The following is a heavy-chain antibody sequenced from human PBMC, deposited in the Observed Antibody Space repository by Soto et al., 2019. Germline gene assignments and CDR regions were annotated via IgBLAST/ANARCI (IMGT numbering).Heavy chain of an antibody. V-gene: IGHV4-30-2*01. CDR3: ARDMSGCSSSDCYLSGWFDP. CDR2: IYQSGST. J-gene: IGHJ5*02. D-gene: IGHD2-21*02. Sequence: SETLSLTCTVSGAPITSGAYSWSWIRQPPGKGLEWIGFIYQSGSTHYNPSLKSRVTISVDRSKNHFSLQLTSLTAADTAVYYCARDMSGCSSSDCYLSGWFDPRGPRTPVTVSS. CDR1: GAPITSGAYS.